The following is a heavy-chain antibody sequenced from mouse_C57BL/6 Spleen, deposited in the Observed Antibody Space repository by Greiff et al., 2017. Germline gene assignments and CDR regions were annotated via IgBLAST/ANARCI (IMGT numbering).Heavy chain of an antibody. Sequence: EVKLMESGPGMVKPSQSLSLTCTVTGYSITSGYDWHWIRHFPGNKLEWMGYISYSGSTNYNPSLKSRISLTHDPSKNHFFLKLNSVTTEDTATYYCARGGYDGYQGSFDYWGQGTTLTVSS. V-gene: IGHV3-1*01. J-gene: IGHJ2*01. CDR3: ARGGYDGYQGSFDY. CDR1: GYSITSGYD. CDR2: ISYSGST. D-gene: IGHD2-3*01.